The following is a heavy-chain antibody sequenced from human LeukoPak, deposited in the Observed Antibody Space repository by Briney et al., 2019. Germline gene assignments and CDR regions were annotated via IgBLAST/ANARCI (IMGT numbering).Heavy chain of an antibody. CDR1: GYIFTSYY. Sequence: ASVKVSCKASGYIFTSYYMHWVRQAPGQGLEWMGIINPTSGSTTYAQKFQGRVTMTRDTSTSTVYMELSSLRSEDTAVYYCATVDYDSPYYFDYWGQGTLVTVSS. D-gene: IGHD3-22*01. J-gene: IGHJ4*02. CDR2: INPTSGST. V-gene: IGHV1-46*01. CDR3: ATVDYDSPYYFDY.